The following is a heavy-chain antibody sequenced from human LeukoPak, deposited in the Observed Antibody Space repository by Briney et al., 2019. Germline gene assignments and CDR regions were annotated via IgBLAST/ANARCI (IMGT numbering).Heavy chain of an antibody. CDR3: ARAQVEMATMGDY. J-gene: IGHJ4*02. CDR1: GYTFTSYY. CDR2: INPSGGST. V-gene: IGHV1-46*01. D-gene: IGHD5-24*01. Sequence: ASVKVSCKASGYTFTSYYMHCVREAPGQGLEWRGIINPSGGSTNYAQQFQGRVTMTRDTSTSTVYMDLSSLRSEDTAVYYCARAQVEMATMGDYWGQGTLVTVSS.